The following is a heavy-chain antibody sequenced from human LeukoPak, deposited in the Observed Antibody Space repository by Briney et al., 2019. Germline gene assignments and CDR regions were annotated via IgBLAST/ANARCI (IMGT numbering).Heavy chain of an antibody. CDR3: AKAGRNQLPIDY. CDR2: IYSGGFT. CDR1: GFTFSSNY. J-gene: IGHJ4*02. V-gene: IGHV3-66*01. Sequence: PGGSLRLSCAASGFTFSSNYMSWVRQAPGKGLEWVSVIYSGGFTYYADSVKGRFTISRDNSKNTLYLQMNSLRAEDMAVYYCAKAGRNQLPIDYWGQGTLVTVSS. D-gene: IGHD2-2*01.